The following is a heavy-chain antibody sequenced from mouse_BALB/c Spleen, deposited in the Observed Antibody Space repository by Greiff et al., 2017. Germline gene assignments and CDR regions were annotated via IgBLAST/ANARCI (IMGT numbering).Heavy chain of an antibody. CDR3: ARQIGYSLYYYAMDY. V-gene: IGHV5-6-2*01. CDR2: INSNGGST. Sequence: EVKLVESGGGLVKLGGSLKLSCAASGFTFSSYYMSWVRQTPEKRLELVAAINSNGGSTYYPDTVKGRFTISRDNAKNTLYLQMSSLKSEDTALYYCARQIGYSLYYYAMDYWGQGTSVTVSS. CDR1: GFTFSSYY. J-gene: IGHJ4*01. D-gene: IGHD6-5*01.